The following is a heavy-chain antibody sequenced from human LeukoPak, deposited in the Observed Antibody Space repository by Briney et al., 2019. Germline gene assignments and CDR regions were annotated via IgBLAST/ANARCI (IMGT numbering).Heavy chain of an antibody. CDR3: ARVEQLEFFDY. J-gene: IGHJ4*02. CDR2: IYYSGST. D-gene: IGHD6-13*01. V-gene: IGHV4-59*12. CDR1: GGSISSYY. Sequence: PSETLSLTCTVSGGSISSYYWSWIRQPPGKGLEWIGYIYYSGSTNYNPSLKSRVTISVDTSKNQFSLKLSSVTAADTAVYYCARVEQLEFFDYWGQGTLVTVSS.